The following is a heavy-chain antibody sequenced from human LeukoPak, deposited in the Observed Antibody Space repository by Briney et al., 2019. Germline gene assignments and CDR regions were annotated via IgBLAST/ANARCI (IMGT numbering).Heavy chain of an antibody. Sequence: SETLSLTCTVSGGSISTYYWSWIRQPPGKGLEWIGYIYYSGSTYYNPSLMSRVTISVDTSRNQFSLKLTSVTAADTAVYYCATRGTTTTKYFEHWGQGTLVTVSS. CDR1: GGSISTYY. CDR3: ATRGTTTTKYFEH. D-gene: IGHD1-1*01. CDR2: IYYSGST. J-gene: IGHJ4*02. V-gene: IGHV4-59*08.